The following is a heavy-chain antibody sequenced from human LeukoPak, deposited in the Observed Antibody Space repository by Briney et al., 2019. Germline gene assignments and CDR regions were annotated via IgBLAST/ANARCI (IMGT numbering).Heavy chain of an antibody. Sequence: SQTLSLTCAISGDSVSSNSAAWNWIRQSPSRGLEWLGRTYYRSKWYNDYAVSVKSRITIDPDTSKNQFSLQLNSVTPEDTAVYYCARSFHSSGWHAGPDYWGQGTLVTVSS. CDR3: ARSFHSSGWHAGPDY. CDR1: GDSVSSNSAA. V-gene: IGHV6-1*01. J-gene: IGHJ4*02. D-gene: IGHD6-19*01. CDR2: TYYRSKWYN.